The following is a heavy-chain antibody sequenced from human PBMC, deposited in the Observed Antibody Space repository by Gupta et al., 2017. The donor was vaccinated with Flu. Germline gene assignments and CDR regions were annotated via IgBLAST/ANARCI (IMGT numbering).Heavy chain of an antibody. J-gene: IGHJ4*02. CDR3: ARAGGYCGSTSCFDY. V-gene: IGHV1-69*01. CDR1: GGSVKRYA. D-gene: IGHD2-2*01. Sequence: QVELVQSGAEVKKPGSSVKVSCKASGGSVKRYAIIWVRQAPRQGLEWMGGIIPVFGTPNYARRFEDRVTIAADESTNTVYMELNSLRSEDTAVYYCARAGGYCGSTSCFDYWGQGTLLTVSP. CDR2: IIPVFGTP.